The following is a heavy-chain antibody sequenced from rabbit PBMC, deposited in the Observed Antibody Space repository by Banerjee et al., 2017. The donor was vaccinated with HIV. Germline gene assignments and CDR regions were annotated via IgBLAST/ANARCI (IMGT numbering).Heavy chain of an antibody. J-gene: IGHJ4*01. CDR3: ARDLAAVTGWNFGW. Sequence: GFSFSGGYDMCWVRQAPGKGLEWIACIYASSGSTVYASWAKGRFTISRTSSTTVTLQMTSLTAADTATYFCARDLAAVTGWNFGWWGQGTLVTVS. CDR1: GFSFSGGYD. D-gene: IGHD7-1*01. CDR2: IYASSGST. V-gene: IGHV1S40*01.